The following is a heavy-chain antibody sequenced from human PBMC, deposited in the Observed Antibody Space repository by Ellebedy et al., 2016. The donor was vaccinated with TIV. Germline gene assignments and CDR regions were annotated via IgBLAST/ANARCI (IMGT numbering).Heavy chain of an antibody. CDR2: IYPGDSDT. J-gene: IGHJ4*02. Sequence: GGSLRLSXKGSGYSFTSYWIGWVRQMPGKGLEWMGIIYPGDSDTRYSPSFQGQVTISADKSISTAYLQWSSLKASDTAMYYCARIAYYDSSGYYGYYFDYWGQGTLVTVSS. CDR1: GYSFTSYW. V-gene: IGHV5-51*01. D-gene: IGHD3-22*01. CDR3: ARIAYYDSSGYYGYYFDY.